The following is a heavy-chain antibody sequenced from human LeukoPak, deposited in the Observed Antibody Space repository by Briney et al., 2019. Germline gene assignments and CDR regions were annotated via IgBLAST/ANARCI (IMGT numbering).Heavy chain of an antibody. CDR2: IYYSGST. D-gene: IGHD6-13*01. Sequence: SETLSLTCTVSGGSISSYYWSWIRQPPRKGLEWIGDIYYSGSTNYNPSLKSRVTISVDTSKNQFSLKLSSMTAADTAVYYCARDRGSSSWYDAFDIWGQGTMVTVSS. V-gene: IGHV4-59*01. CDR3: ARDRGSSSWYDAFDI. CDR1: GGSISSYY. J-gene: IGHJ3*02.